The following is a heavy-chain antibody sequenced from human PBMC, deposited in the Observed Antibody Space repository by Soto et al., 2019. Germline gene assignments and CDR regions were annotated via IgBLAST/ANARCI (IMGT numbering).Heavy chain of an antibody. D-gene: IGHD3-22*01. CDR1: GGSISSGGYS. V-gene: IGHV4-30-2*01. J-gene: IGHJ3*02. CDR2: IYHSGST. Sequence: SETLSLTCAVSGGSISSGGYSWSWIRQPPGKGLEWIGYIYHSGSTYYNPSLKSRVTISVDRSKNQFSLKLSSVTAADTAVYYCARGSDYDNSGYSQDGAFDIWGQGTMVTVSS. CDR3: ARGSDYDNSGYSQDGAFDI.